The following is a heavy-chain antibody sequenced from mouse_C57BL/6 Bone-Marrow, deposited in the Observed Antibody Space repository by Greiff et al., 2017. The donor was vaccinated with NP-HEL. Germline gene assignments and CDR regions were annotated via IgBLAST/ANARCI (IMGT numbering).Heavy chain of an antibody. V-gene: IGHV1-72*01. CDR2: IDPNSGGT. D-gene: IGHD2-2*01. CDR3: AIYYGYDLYYAMGY. J-gene: IGHJ4*01. CDR1: GYTFTSSW. Sequence: QVQLQQPGAELVKPGASVKLSCKASGYTFTSSWMHWVKQRPGRGLEWIGRIDPNSGGTKYNEKFKSKATLTVDKPSSTAYMQLISLTSEDSAVYYCAIYYGYDLYYAMGYWGQGTSVTVSS.